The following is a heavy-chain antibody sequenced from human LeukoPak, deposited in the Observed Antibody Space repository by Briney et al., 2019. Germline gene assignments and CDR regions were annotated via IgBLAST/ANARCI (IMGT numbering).Heavy chain of an antibody. CDR3: AKEIDGFDV. J-gene: IGHJ3*01. CDR2: ISYDGSNK. V-gene: IGHV3-30*04. Sequence: GGSLRLSCAASGFTFSSYAMHWVRQAPGKGLEWVAVISYDGSNKYYADSVKGRFTISRDNAKNTMFLQMNNLRAEDTAVYYCAKEIDGFDVWGQGTLVTVSS. CDR1: GFTFSSYA.